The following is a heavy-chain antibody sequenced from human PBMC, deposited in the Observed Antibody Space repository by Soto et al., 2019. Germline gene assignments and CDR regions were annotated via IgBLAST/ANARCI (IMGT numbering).Heavy chain of an antibody. Sequence: PGWSLRLSCAASGFTFNSYAMNWVRQAPGKGLAWGSAIGTDGNTYYANSVKGRFTISRDNSRTTLYLQMNSLRVEDTALYYCVRKYPGTRPFDYWGQGTLVTVSS. CDR3: VRKYPGTRPFDY. CDR2: IGTDGNT. CDR1: GFTFNSYA. V-gene: IGHV3-23*01. J-gene: IGHJ4*01. D-gene: IGHD2-2*01.